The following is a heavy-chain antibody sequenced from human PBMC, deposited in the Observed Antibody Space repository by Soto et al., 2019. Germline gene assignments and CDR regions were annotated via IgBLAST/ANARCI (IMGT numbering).Heavy chain of an antibody. D-gene: IGHD4-17*01. CDR1: GFIFSTYG. CDR3: AKALLLTTITTVGD. J-gene: IGHJ4*02. V-gene: IGHV3-30*18. Sequence: QVQLVESGGGVVQPGRSLRLSCAASGFIFSTYGMHWVRQAPGKGLEWLSVISYDGNNKYYADSVKGRFTISSANSKNTLWLQMDSLRTEDTAVYYCAKALLLTTITTVGDWVQGTLVTVSS. CDR2: ISYDGNNK.